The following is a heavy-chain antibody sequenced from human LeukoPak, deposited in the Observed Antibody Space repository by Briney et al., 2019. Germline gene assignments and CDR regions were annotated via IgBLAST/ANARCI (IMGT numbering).Heavy chain of an antibody. CDR1: GGSITGYY. V-gene: IGHV4-4*07. Sequence: SETLSLTCTVSGGSITGYYWTWIRQPAGKGLEWIGRVSDTGRAYYNPSLERRVTISLDTSNNRFSLKVTSVTAADTAVYYCARTYYYGSGREGYYFDYWGQGTLVTVSS. J-gene: IGHJ4*02. D-gene: IGHD3-10*01. CDR2: VSDTGRA. CDR3: ARTYYYGSGREGYYFDY.